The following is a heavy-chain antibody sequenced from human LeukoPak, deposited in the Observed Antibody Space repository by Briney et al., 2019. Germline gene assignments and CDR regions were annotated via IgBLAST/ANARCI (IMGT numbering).Heavy chain of an antibody. CDR1: GGSISSYY. CDR3: ARHAVGGGNLFDY. Sequence: PSETLSLTCTVSGGSISSYYWSWIRQPPVKGLEWIGYIYYSGSTNYNPSLKSRVTISVDTSKNQFSLKLSSVTAADTAVYYCARHAVGGGNLFDYWGQGTLVTVSS. D-gene: IGHD4-23*01. CDR2: IYYSGST. J-gene: IGHJ4*02. V-gene: IGHV4-59*08.